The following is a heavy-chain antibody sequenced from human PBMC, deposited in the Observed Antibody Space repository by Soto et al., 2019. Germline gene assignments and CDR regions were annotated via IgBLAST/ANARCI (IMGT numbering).Heavy chain of an antibody. J-gene: IGHJ4*02. D-gene: IGHD2-8*01. CDR2: ARNKVYSYTT. CDR3: DRLMGTSFDL. Sequence: EVQLVESGGGLVQPGGSLRLSCAASGFTFSDHHMDWVRQAPGKGLEWVGRARNKVYSYTTAYGASEKGRFTISRDDSKNSLSLQRNSLKPEDTAVYFCDRLMGTSFDLWGQGTLVTVSS. CDR1: GFTFSDHH. V-gene: IGHV3-72*01.